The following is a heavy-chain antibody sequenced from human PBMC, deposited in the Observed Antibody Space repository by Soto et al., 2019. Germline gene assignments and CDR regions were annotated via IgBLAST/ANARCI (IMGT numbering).Heavy chain of an antibody. Sequence: QLQLQESGPGLVKPSETLSLTCTVSGGSISSSSYYWGWIRQPPGKGLEWIGSLYYSGSTYYNPSLNSRVIISVDTSKNQFSLTLSSVTAADTAVYYCVGSGYSPFDYWGQGTLVTVSS. CDR2: LYYSGST. D-gene: IGHD3-22*01. CDR1: GGSISSSSYY. CDR3: VGSGYSPFDY. V-gene: IGHV4-39*01. J-gene: IGHJ4*02.